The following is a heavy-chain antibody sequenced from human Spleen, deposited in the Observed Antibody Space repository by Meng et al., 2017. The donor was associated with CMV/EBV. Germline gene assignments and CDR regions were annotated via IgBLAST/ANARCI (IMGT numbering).Heavy chain of an antibody. CDR2: IRYDGSNR. Sequence: GESLKISCLVTGFPFGTFDIDWVRQAPGKGLEWVALIRYDGSNRNYADSVKGRFTISRDNSKNTLYLQMNSLRAEDTAVYFCAKARRVLYYFDYWGQGTLVTVSS. CDR1: GFPFGTFD. CDR3: AKARRVLYYFDY. V-gene: IGHV3-30*02. J-gene: IGHJ4*02.